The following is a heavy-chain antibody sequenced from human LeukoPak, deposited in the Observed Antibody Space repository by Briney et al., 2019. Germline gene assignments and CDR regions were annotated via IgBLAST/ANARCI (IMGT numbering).Heavy chain of an antibody. Sequence: PGGSLRLSCAASGFTFSSYWMHWVRQAPGKGLVWVSRINPDGSTTSYADSVKGRFTISRDSAKNTLYLQMNSLRAEDTAVYYCARGIFQADYWGQGTLVTVSS. CDR1: GFTFSSYW. V-gene: IGHV3-74*01. CDR3: ARGIFQADY. J-gene: IGHJ4*02. CDR2: INPDGSTT.